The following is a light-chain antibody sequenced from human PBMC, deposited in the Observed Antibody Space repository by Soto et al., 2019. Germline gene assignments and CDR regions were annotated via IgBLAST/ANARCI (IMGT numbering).Light chain of an antibody. V-gene: IGKV2-30*01. CDR1: QGLVYSDGNTY. J-gene: IGKJ3*01. CDR3: MQGTHWPFT. CDR2: RIS. Sequence: DVVMTQSPLSLSVTLGQPASISCRSSQGLVYSDGNTYLNWFHQRPGQSPRRLIYRISNRDPGVPDRFSGSGSGSDFTLRISRVEAEDVGVYYCMQGTHWPFTFGPGTRVDIK.